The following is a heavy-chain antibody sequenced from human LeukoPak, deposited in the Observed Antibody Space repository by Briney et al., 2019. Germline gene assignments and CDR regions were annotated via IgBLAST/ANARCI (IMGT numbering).Heavy chain of an antibody. CDR1: GYTFTSYY. CDR2: INPSGGST. CDR3: ARAKVVVVPAAMGPRNWFDP. D-gene: IGHD2-2*01. V-gene: IGHV1-46*01. Sequence: ASVKVSCKASGYTFTSYYMHWVRQAPGQGLEWMGIINPSGGSTSYAQKFQGRVTMTRDTSTSTVYMELSSLRSEDTAVYYGARAKVVVVPAAMGPRNWFDPWGQGTLVTVSS. J-gene: IGHJ5*02.